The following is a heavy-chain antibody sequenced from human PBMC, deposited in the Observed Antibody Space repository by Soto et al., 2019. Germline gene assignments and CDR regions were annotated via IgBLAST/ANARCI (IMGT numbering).Heavy chain of an antibody. V-gene: IGHV4-59*01. CDR3: ARWNEGLDY. Sequence: QVQLQESGPGLVKPSETLSLTCTVSGVSINDYYWSWMRLPPGKGLEFVGFIYYTGATDYNPSLMSRVTLSLDTSKKQVSVRLNSVTAADTAIYYCARWNEGLDYWGQGALVTVSS. J-gene: IGHJ4*02. D-gene: IGHD1-1*01. CDR1: GVSINDYY. CDR2: IYYTGAT.